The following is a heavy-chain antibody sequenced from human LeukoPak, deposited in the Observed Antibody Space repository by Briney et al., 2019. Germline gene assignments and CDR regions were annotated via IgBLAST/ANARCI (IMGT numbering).Heavy chain of an antibody. CDR3: ARQYCSSTSCNGAFDI. CDR1: GFTVSSNY. CDR2: IYRGGNT. J-gene: IGHJ3*02. D-gene: IGHD2-2*01. Sequence: GGSLRLSCAVSGFTVSSNYMSWVRQAPAKGLEWVSIIYRGGNTYYADSVKGRFTISRDNSKNTLYFQMNSLRAEDTAVYYCARQYCSSTSCNGAFDIWGQGTMVTVSS. V-gene: IGHV3-53*01.